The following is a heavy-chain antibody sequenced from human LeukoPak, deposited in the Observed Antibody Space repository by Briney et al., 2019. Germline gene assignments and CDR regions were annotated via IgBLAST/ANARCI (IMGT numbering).Heavy chain of an antibody. D-gene: IGHD3-9*01. V-gene: IGHV3-74*03. CDR1: GFTFSTYW. Sequence: GGSLRLSCAASGFTFSTYWMHCVRQAPGKGLVWVARIRPEGTTTAYADSVKGRFTISRDNAKNTPFLQMNSLSAEDTAVYYCARDLDWILFDYWGQGTLVTVSS. J-gene: IGHJ4*02. CDR3: ARDLDWILFDY. CDR2: IRPEGTTT.